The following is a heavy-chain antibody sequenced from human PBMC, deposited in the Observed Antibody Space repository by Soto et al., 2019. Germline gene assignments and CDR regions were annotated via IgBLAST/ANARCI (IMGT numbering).Heavy chain of an antibody. CDR1: GFTFTNYG. CDR2: ISASKGNT. D-gene: IGHD6-13*01. V-gene: IGHV1-18*03. J-gene: IGHJ4*02. CDR3: ASRSGQPPYYFDY. Sequence: AAVKISCKASGFTFTNYGITWVRQAPGQGLEWMGWISASKGNTNYAQKFQGRVTMSTDTSTSTAYMELRSLRSDDMAVYYCASRSGQPPYYFDYWGQGTQVTVSS.